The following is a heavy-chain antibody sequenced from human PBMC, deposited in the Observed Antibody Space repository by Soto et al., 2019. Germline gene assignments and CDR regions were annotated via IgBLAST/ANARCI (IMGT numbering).Heavy chain of an antibody. Sequence: QVQLQESGPGLMKPSETLSLTCTVSGGSINSYFWSWIRQPPGRGLEWIGNIYDTGTTNYNPSLKSRVTITEDTSKNQFSLNLTYVTAADTAVYYCARRGNQGDLWWFDFWGQGTLVTVSS. V-gene: IGHV4-59*01. D-gene: IGHD2-21*02. J-gene: IGHJ5*01. CDR2: IYDTGTT. CDR3: ARRGNQGDLWWFDF. CDR1: GGSINSYF.